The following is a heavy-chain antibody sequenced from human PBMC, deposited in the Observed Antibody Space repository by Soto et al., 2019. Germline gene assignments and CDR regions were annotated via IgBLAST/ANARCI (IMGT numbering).Heavy chain of an antibody. CDR3: ARRPSPSSSWSTYTSWFDP. CDR2: IYPGDSDT. J-gene: IGHJ5*02. CDR1: GYSFTSYW. V-gene: IGHV5-51*01. D-gene: IGHD6-13*01. Sequence: PGESLKLSCKGSGYSFTSYWIGWVRQVPGKGLEWMGIIYPGDSDTRYSPSFQGQVTISADKSISTAYLQWSSLKASDTAMYYCARRPSPSSSWSTYTSWFDPWGQGTLVTVSS.